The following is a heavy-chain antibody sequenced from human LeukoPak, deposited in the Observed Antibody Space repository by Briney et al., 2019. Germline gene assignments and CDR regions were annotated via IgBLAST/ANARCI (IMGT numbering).Heavy chain of an antibody. CDR3: ARVSMITFGGVIASSVDYYYYYMDV. J-gene: IGHJ6*03. Sequence: PGGSLRLSRTASGFTFSGYWMTWVRQAPGKGLEWVANIKQDGSEEYYVDSVKGRFTISRDNAKNSLYLQMNSLRAEDTAVYYCARVSMITFGGVIASSVDYYYYYMDVWGKGTTVTVSS. CDR1: GFTFSGYW. V-gene: IGHV3-7*01. D-gene: IGHD3-16*02. CDR2: IKQDGSEE.